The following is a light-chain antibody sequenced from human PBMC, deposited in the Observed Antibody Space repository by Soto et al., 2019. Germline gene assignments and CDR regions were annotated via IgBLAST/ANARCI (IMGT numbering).Light chain of an antibody. CDR1: SSDIGAYNF. CDR2: DVN. J-gene: IGLJ2*01. CDR3: TSWTTSTTMI. V-gene: IGLV2-14*03. Sequence: SVLTQPASVSGAPGQSITISRPGTSSDIGAYNFVSWYQQHPGKAPKLMLYDVNIRPSGVSNRFSGSKSGNTASLTISGLQAEDEADYYCTSWTTSTTMIFGGGTKVTVL.